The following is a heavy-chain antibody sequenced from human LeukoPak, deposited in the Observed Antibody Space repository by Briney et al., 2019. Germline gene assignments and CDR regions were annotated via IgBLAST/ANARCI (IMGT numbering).Heavy chain of an antibody. Sequence: ASGPTLVNPTQTLTLTCTFSGFSLSTSGVGVGWIRQPPGKALEWLSLIYWNDDKRYSPSLKSRLTITKDTSKNQVVLTMTNMDPVDTATYYCAHRGYYDFWXGXPTENYFDYWGQGTLVTV. J-gene: IGHJ4*02. CDR3: AHRGYYDFWXGXPTENYFDY. D-gene: IGHD3-3*01. V-gene: IGHV2-5*01. CDR1: GFSLSTSGVG. CDR2: IYWNDDK.